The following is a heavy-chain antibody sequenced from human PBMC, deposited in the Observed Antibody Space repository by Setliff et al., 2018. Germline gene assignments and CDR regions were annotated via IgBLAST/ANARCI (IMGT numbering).Heavy chain of an antibody. D-gene: IGHD2-15*01. Sequence: ASVKVSCKASGGTFSSYAISWVRQAPGQGLEWMGGIIPIFGTANYAQKFQGRVTMTRDTSTGTVNMELSSLRSEDTAVYYCASYERYCYGGSCYYFDYWGQGTLVTVSS. V-gene: IGHV1-69*05. CDR3: ASYERYCYGGSCYYFDY. CDR1: GGTFSSYA. J-gene: IGHJ4*02. CDR2: IIPIFGTA.